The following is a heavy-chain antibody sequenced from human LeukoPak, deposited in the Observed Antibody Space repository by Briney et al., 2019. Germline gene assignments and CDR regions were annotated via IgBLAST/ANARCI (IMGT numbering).Heavy chain of an antibody. CDR3: AREITMVRGVIIKYCYYYMDV. CDR2: INHSGST. CDR1: GGSFSGYY. Sequence: SETLSLTCAVYGGSFSGYYWSWIRQPPGKGLEWIGEINHSGSTNYNPSLKSRVTISVDTSKNQFSLKLSSVTAADTAVYYCAREITMVRGVIIKYCYYYMDVWGKGTTVTVSS. V-gene: IGHV4-34*01. J-gene: IGHJ6*03. D-gene: IGHD3-10*01.